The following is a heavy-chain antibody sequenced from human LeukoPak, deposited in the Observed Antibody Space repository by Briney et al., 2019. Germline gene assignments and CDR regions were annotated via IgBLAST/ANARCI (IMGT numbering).Heavy chain of an antibody. J-gene: IGHJ6*03. D-gene: IGHD1-1*01. CDR3: AREYNYYYYYMDV. Sequence: PSETXSXXCTVSGGSISSNYWSWLRQPPGKGLEWIGYIYYSGRTNYNPSLKSRVTMSVDTSKEQFSLRLSSVTAADTAVYYCAREYNYYYYYMDVWGKGTTVTVSS. CDR1: GGSISSNY. CDR2: IYYSGRT. V-gene: IGHV4-59*01.